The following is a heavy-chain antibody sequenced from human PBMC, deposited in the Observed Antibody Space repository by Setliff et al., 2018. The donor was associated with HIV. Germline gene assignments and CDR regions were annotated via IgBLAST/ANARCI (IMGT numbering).Heavy chain of an antibody. J-gene: IGHJ4*02. D-gene: IGHD6-6*01. Sequence: SETLSLTCTVSGGSISSHYWSWIRQPPGKGLEWIGHIYYSGSTYYNPSLKSRITISVDTSKNQFSLRLSSVTAADTAVYYCARSGSSSPYYFDYWGQGTLVTVSS. CDR3: ARSGSSSPYYFDY. CDR2: IYYSGST. CDR1: GGSISSHY. V-gene: IGHV4-59*11.